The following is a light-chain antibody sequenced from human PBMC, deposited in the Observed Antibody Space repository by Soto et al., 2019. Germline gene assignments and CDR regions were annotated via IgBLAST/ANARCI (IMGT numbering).Light chain of an antibody. CDR3: RQYGRSLGFA. CDR2: GAS. J-gene: IGKJ4*01. V-gene: IGKV3-15*01. Sequence: EIVMTQSPATLSVSPGERATLSCRASQSVSSNLAWYQQKPGQAPRLLIYGASTRATGIPARFSGSGSGTEFTLTISSLDPEDFAVYYCRQYGRSLGFAVGGGTKVDIK. CDR1: QSVSSN.